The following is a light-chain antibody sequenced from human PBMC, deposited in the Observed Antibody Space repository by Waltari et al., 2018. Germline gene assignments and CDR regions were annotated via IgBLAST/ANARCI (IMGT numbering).Light chain of an antibody. V-gene: IGKV3-15*01. CDR2: GAS. CDR1: QSVSSH. Sequence: EIVMTQSPGTLSVSPGERPTLSCRASQSVSSHLAWYQQKPGQAPTLLIYGASTRATGMPARFSGSGSGTEFTLTSSSLQSEDFADYYCQQYSDWPYTFGQGTKLEIK. CDR3: QQYSDWPYT. J-gene: IGKJ2*01.